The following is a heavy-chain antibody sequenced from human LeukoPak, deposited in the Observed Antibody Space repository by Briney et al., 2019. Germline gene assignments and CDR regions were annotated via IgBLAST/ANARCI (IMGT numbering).Heavy chain of an antibody. Sequence: GGSLRLSCAASGFTFSSYSMNWVRQAPGKGLEWVSSISSSSSYIYYADSVKGRFTTSRDNAKNSLYLQMNSLRAEDTAVYYCARSYFSSGWTPPFDYWGQGTLVSVSS. V-gene: IGHV3-21*01. D-gene: IGHD6-19*01. CDR1: GFTFSSYS. CDR3: ARSYFSSGWTPPFDY. CDR2: ISSSSSYI. J-gene: IGHJ4*02.